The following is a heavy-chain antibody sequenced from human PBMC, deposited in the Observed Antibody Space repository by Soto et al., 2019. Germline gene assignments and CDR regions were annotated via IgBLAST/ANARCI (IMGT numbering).Heavy chain of an antibody. V-gene: IGHV4-31*03. CDR2: INYRGTT. J-gene: IGHJ4*02. D-gene: IGHD2-15*01. CDR1: GGSINSGDSY. CDR3: ARDAPGVAPY. Sequence: PSETLSLTCTVSGGSINSGDSYWNWIRQHPEKGLEWIGYINYRGTTFYNPSLKSRIIKSVDTSKNQFSLELSSVTAADTAVYYCARDAPGVAPYWGQGTPVTVSS.